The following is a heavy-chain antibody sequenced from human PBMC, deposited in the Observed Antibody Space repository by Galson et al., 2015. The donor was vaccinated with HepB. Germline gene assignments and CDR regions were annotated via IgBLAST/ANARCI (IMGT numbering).Heavy chain of an antibody. CDR1: GFTFRNSA. J-gene: IGHJ4*02. CDR3: AKHSVLQLWPRGAYFEH. Sequence: SLRLSCAASGFTFRNSAMSWARQAPGKGLEWVSSISGSGDSRDYADSVKGRFTISRDNSKNSLHLQMNSLRAEDTAVYYCAKHSVLQLWPRGAYFEHWGQGALVTVSS. D-gene: IGHD5-18*01. CDR2: ISGSGDSR. V-gene: IGHV3-23*01.